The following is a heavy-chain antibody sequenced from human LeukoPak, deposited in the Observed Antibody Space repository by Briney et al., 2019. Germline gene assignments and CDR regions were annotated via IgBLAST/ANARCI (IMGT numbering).Heavy chain of an antibody. CDR3: ATTRYCGGASCFYYFNS. CDR2: IRNAVSSYTT. V-gene: IGHV3-72*01. Sequence: GGSLRLSCVASGFSFSDQYMDWVRQAAGKGLEWVGRIRNAVSSYTTEYAASVEGRFTISREDSKNSLYLQMSSLKTEDTAIYYCATTRYCGGASCFYYFNSWGQGTLVTVCS. J-gene: IGHJ4*02. D-gene: IGHD2-21*01. CDR1: GFSFSDQY.